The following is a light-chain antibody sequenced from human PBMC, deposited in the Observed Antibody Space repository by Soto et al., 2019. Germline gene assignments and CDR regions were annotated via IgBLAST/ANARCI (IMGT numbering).Light chain of an antibody. V-gene: IGKV3-15*01. CDR3: QQYNNWPIT. J-gene: IGKJ5*01. CDR2: GAS. CDR1: QSVSSN. Sequence: EIVMTQSPATLSVSPGERATLSCRASQSVSSNLAWYQQKPGQAPRLLIYGASTRATGIPARFSGSGSGTEFTFTISSRQSEDFSVYYCQQYNNWPITFGQGTRLEIK.